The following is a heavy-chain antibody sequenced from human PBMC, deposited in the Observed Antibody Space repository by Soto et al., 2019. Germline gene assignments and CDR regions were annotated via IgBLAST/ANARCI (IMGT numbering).Heavy chain of an antibody. Sequence: ASVKVSCKASGGTFSSYTISWVRQAPGQGLKWMGRIIPILGIANYAQKFQGRVTITADKSTSTAYMELSSLRSEDTAVYYCVSGYCSSTSCYGTYYWGQGTRVTVS. CDR3: VSGYCSSTSCYGTYY. CDR1: GGTFSSYT. CDR2: IIPILGIA. V-gene: IGHV1-69*02. J-gene: IGHJ4*02. D-gene: IGHD2-2*01.